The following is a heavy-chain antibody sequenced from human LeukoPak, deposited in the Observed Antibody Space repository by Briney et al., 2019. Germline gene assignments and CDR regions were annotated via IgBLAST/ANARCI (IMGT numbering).Heavy chain of an antibody. CDR2: MNPNSGNT. D-gene: IGHD2-2*01. CDR1: GYTFTSYD. J-gene: IGHJ5*02. CDR3: ARGAYCSSTSCYETWFDP. V-gene: IGHV1-8*01. Sequence: ASVKVSCKASGYTFTSYDINWVRQATGQGLEWMGWMNPNSGNTGYAQKFQGRVTMTRNTSISTAYMELSSLRSEDTAVYYCARGAYCSSTSCYETWFDPCGQGTLVTVSS.